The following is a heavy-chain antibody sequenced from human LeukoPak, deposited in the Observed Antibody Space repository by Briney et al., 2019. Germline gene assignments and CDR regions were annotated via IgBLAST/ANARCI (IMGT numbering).Heavy chain of an antibody. V-gene: IGHV3-7*01. Sequence: GGSLRLSCTASGFTFGDYPMSWFRQAPGKGLEWVANIKQDGSEKYYVDSVKGRFTISRDNAKNSLYLQMNSLRAEDTAVYYCARVAFSSSMNYYYYYYGMDVWGQGTTVTVSS. CDR1: GFTFGDYP. D-gene: IGHD6-6*01. CDR2: IKQDGSEK. J-gene: IGHJ6*02. CDR3: ARVAFSSSMNYYYYYYGMDV.